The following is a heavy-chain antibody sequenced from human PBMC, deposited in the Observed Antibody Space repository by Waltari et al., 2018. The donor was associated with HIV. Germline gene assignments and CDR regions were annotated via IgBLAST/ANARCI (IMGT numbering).Heavy chain of an antibody. CDR1: GFPFISYW. Sequence: EVQLVESGGGLVQPGGSLRLSCDASGFPFISYWRTWVCQAPGKGLEWVANRKQDGSEKYYVDSVNGRFTISRDNAENSLYLQMNSLRAEDTAVYYCARGGFYGSGSKVNWGQGTLVTVSS. V-gene: IGHV3-7*04. CDR3: ARGGFYGSGSKVN. D-gene: IGHD3-10*01. J-gene: IGHJ4*02. CDR2: RKQDGSEK.